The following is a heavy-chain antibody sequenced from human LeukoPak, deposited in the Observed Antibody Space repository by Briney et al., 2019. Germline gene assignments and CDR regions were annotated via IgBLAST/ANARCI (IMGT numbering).Heavy chain of an antibody. Sequence: SETLSLTCTVSGGSISSYYWSCIRQPPGKGLEWIGYIYYSGSTNYNPSLKSRVTISVDTSKNQFSLKLSSVTAADTAVYYCARAVLPAAITPGDWYFDLWGRGTLVTVSS. J-gene: IGHJ2*01. CDR1: GGSISSYY. CDR3: ARAVLPAAITPGDWYFDL. V-gene: IGHV4-59*01. D-gene: IGHD2-2*02. CDR2: IYYSGST.